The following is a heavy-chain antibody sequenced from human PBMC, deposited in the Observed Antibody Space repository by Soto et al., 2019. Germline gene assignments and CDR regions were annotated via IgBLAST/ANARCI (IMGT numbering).Heavy chain of an antibody. V-gene: IGHV4-59*01. D-gene: IGHD6-13*01. J-gene: IGHJ4*02. CDR3: ARGRSSTYLTGYYFDY. CDR1: DGSISSYY. Sequence: SETLSLTCTVSDGSISSYYWTWIRQPPGKGLEWIGNTYYSGSTDYNPSLKSRVTISVDTSKNWVSLNLYSVTAADTAVYFYARGRSSTYLTGYYFDYWGQGTLVTVSS. CDR2: TYYSGST.